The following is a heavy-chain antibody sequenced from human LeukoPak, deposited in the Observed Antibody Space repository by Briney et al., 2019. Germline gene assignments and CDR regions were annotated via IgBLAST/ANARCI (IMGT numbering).Heavy chain of an antibody. CDR3: ARLMVAPDFDY. D-gene: IGHD2-15*01. Sequence: ASVKVSCKASGYTFTGYYMHWVRQAPGQGLEWMGWINPNSGGTNYAQKFQGRVTMTRDTSTSTVYMELSSLRSEDTAVYYCARLMVAPDFDYWGQGTLVTVSS. CDR1: GYTFTGYY. V-gene: IGHV1-2*02. J-gene: IGHJ4*02. CDR2: INPNSGGT.